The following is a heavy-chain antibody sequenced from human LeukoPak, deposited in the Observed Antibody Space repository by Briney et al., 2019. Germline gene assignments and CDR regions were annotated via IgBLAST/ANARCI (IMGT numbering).Heavy chain of an antibody. CDR3: ARARQGNGY. CDR1: GVTFSSYA. V-gene: IGHV3-30-3*01. Sequence: GRSLSLSCAASGVTFSSYAMHCGRQAPGKGREWWAVISYERSNKYYAHSVKGRFTISRDNSKNTLYLHVDSLRAEGAAECYCARARQGNGYWGQGTLVTVSS. D-gene: IGHD2-8*01. J-gene: IGHJ4*02. CDR2: ISYERSNK.